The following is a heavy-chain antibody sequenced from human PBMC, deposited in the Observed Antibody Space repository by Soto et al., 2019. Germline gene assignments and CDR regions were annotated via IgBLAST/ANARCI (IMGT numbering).Heavy chain of an antibody. D-gene: IGHD5-12*01. CDR3: ARDRIVVATTEGGDYYGMDV. Sequence: QVQLQESGPGLVKPSQTLSLTCTVSGGSISSGGYYWSWIRQHPGKGLEWIGYIYYSGSTYYNPSLKSRVTISVDTSKNQFSMKLSSVTAADTAVYYCARDRIVVATTEGGDYYGMDVWGQGTTVTVSS. V-gene: IGHV4-31*03. CDR2: IYYSGST. J-gene: IGHJ6*02. CDR1: GGSISSGGYY.